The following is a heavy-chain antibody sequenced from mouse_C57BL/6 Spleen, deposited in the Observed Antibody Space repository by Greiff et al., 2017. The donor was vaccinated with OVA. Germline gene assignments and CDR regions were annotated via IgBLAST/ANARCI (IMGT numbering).Heavy chain of an antibody. V-gene: IGHV1-81*01. CDR1: GYTFTSYG. CDR2: IYPRSGNT. CDR3: ARDYYGSSRYFDY. D-gene: IGHD1-1*01. J-gene: IGHJ2*01. Sequence: QVQLKQSGAELARPGASVKLSCKASGYTFTSYGISWVKQRTGQGLEWIGEIYPRSGNTYYNEKFKGKATLTADKSSSTAYMELRSLTSDDSAVYFCARDYYGSSRYFDYWGQGTTLTVSS.